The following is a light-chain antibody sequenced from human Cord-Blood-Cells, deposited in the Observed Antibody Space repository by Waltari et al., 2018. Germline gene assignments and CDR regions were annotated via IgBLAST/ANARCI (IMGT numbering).Light chain of an antibody. CDR2: EGS. CDR1: TGDVGSYTL. CDR3: CSYAGSSTWV. J-gene: IGLJ3*02. Sequence: QPALTQPASVSGPPGQSITISSTGTTGDVGSYTLVSWYQQHPGKAPNPMIYEGSKRPPGVSNRFSGSKSGNTASLTISGLQAEDEADYYCCSYAGSSTWVFGGGTKLTVL. V-gene: IGLV2-23*01.